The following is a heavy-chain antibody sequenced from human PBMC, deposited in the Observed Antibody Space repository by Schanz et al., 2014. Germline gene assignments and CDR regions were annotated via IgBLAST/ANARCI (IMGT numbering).Heavy chain of an antibody. CDR1: TSIFNHAC. D-gene: IGHD6-13*01. CDR2: IKSKTDGETT. J-gene: IGHJ5*02. Sequence: EVQLVESGGGLVKPGGSLRLSCAASTSIFNHACMSWVRQAPGKGLEWLGRIKSKTDGETTDYAAPVKGRFSISRDDSQSTLYLQMNSLKIVDTAVYYCATASSPVREAGAGSSFHLWGQGTLXTVSP. CDR3: ATASSPVREAGAGSSFHL. V-gene: IGHV3-15*01.